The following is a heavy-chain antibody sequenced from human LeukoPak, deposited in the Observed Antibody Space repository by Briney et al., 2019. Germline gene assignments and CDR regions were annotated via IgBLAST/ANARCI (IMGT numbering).Heavy chain of an antibody. CDR3: AREMAGYYYGSGSYFIFDY. Sequence: SETLSLTCAVYGGSFSGYYWSWIRQPPGKGLEWIGYIYYSGSTNYNPSLKSRVTMSVDTSKNQFSPKLSSVTAADTAVYYCAREMAGYYYGSGSYFIFDYWGQGTLVTVSS. CDR1: GGSFSGYY. D-gene: IGHD3-10*01. J-gene: IGHJ4*02. V-gene: IGHV4-34*11. CDR2: IYYSGST.